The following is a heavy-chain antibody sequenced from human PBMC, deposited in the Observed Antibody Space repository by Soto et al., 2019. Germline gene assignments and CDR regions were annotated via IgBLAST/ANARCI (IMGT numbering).Heavy chain of an antibody. CDR1: GFRFSDYA. J-gene: IGHJ4*02. CDR2: VSYDGGNK. CDR3: ARGYYFGSGSYYGPLWC. D-gene: IGHD3-10*01. V-gene: IGHV3-30-3*01. Sequence: QVHLVESGGGVVQPGRSLRLSCAASGFRFSDYAIHWVRQAPGMGLEWVAFVSYDGGNKYYADSVKGRFTVTRDNSKNMVFLQMNSLETEDTAVYFCARGYYFGSGSYYGPLWCWGQGTLVTVSS.